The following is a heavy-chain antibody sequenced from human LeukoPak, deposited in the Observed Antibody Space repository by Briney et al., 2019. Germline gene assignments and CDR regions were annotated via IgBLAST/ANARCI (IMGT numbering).Heavy chain of an antibody. Sequence: PSETLSLTCTVSGGSISSYYWSWIRQPPGEGLEWIGYIYYSGSTNYSPSLKSRVTISVDTSKNQFSLKLSSVTAADTAVYYCVRVGGSYPYGMDVWGQGTTVTVSS. J-gene: IGHJ6*02. D-gene: IGHD6-6*01. CDR1: GGSISSYY. CDR2: IYYSGST. CDR3: VRVGGSYPYGMDV. V-gene: IGHV4-59*01.